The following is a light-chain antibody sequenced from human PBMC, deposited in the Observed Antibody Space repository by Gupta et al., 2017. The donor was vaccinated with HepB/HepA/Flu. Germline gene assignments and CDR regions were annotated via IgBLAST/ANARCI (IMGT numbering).Light chain of an antibody. J-gene: IGKJ3*01. V-gene: IGKV1-9*01. CDR1: QGISSY. CDR3: QQLSTFPFA. CDR2: AAS. Sequence: DIQLTQSPSFLSASIGDRVTITCRASQGISSYLAWYQQKPGKAPRLLIYAASTLQNGVPPRFSGTGSGTAFTLTITTLQPEGFATYYCQQLSTFPFAFGPGTRLDLK.